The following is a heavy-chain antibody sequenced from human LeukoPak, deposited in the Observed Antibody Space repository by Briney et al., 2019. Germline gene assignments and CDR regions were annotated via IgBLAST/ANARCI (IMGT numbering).Heavy chain of an antibody. J-gene: IGHJ4*02. Sequence: QAGGSLRLSCAASGFVVSTNYMSWVRQAPGKGLEWVSDIDTSSSTIYYADSVKGRFTISRDNAKNSLYLQMNSLRAEDTAIYYCARQWFGDWGYYFDYWGQGTLVTVSS. CDR3: ARQWFGDWGYYFDY. V-gene: IGHV3-48*01. CDR2: IDTSSSTI. D-gene: IGHD3-10*01. CDR1: GFVVSTNY.